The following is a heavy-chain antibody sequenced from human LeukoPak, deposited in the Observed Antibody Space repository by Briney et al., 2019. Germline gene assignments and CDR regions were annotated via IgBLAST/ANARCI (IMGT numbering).Heavy chain of an antibody. J-gene: IGHJ6*02. CDR1: GYTFTGYY. CDR3: ARQRWYYHGMDV. V-gene: IGHV1-2*04. D-gene: IGHD2-15*01. Sequence: GASVKVSCKASGYTFTGYYMHWVRQAPGQGLEWMGWINPNSGGTNYAQKFQGWVTMTRDTSISTAYMELSRLRSDDTAVYYCARQRWYYHGMDVWGQGTTVTVSS. CDR2: INPNSGGT.